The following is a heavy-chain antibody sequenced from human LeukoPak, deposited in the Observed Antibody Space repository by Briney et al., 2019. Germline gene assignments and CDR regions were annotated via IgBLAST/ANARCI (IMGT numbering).Heavy chain of an antibody. CDR2: IYYSGST. Sequence: SETLSLTCTVSGGSISSYYWSWIRQPPGKGLVWIGYIYYSGSTNYNPSLKSRVTISVDTSKNQFSLKLSSVTAADTAVYYCARELTRYNWFDPWGQGTLVTVSS. V-gene: IGHV4-59*01. CDR3: ARELTRYNWFDP. J-gene: IGHJ5*02. CDR1: GGSISSYY.